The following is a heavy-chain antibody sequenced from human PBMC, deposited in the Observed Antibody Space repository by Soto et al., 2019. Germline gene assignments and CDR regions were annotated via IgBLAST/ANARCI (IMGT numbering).Heavy chain of an antibody. Sequence: QVQLVQSGAEVKTPGSSLKVSCKVSGSRFSNYGISWVRQAPGHGLEWLGRIIPIFNSTKYAQNFQGRVTITADKATSTASLELRSLRSDDTAVYYCAREGRGKKAGYNGLGSLGYWVQGTLVTVSS. D-gene: IGHD2-2*02. V-gene: IGHV1-69*06. J-gene: IGHJ4*02. CDR3: AREGRGKKAGYNGLGSLGY. CDR2: IIPIFNST. CDR1: GSRFSNYG.